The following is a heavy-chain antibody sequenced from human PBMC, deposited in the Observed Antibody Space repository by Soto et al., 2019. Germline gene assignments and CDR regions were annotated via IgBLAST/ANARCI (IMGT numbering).Heavy chain of an antibody. J-gene: IGHJ6*02. CDR3: ARDRSISPYYYYGMDV. Sequence: SVKVSCKASGGTFSSYAISWVRQAPGQGLEWMGGIIPIFGTANYAQKFQGRVTITADESTSTAYMEPSSLRSEDTAVYYCARDRSISPYYYYGMDVWGQGTMVTVSS. D-gene: IGHD3-10*01. CDR1: GGTFSSYA. V-gene: IGHV1-69*13. CDR2: IIPIFGTA.